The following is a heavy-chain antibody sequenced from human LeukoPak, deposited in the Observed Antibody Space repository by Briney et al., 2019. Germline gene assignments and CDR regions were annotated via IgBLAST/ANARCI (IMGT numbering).Heavy chain of an antibody. V-gene: IGHV3-23*01. D-gene: IGHD5-18*01. CDR1: GFTFSSYA. CDR3: AKSRGYNYGHFDC. CDR2: ISGDATTT. J-gene: IGHJ4*02. Sequence: PGGSLRLSCAVSGFTFSSYAINWVRQAPGKGLEWVSVISGDATTTYYADSVKGRFTISRDNSKSTLYLQMNSLRAEDTAVYYCAKSRGYNYGHFDCWGQGTLVTVSS.